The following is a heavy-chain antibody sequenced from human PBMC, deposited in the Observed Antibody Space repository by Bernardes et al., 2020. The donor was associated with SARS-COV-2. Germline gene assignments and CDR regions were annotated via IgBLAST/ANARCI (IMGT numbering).Heavy chain of an antibody. D-gene: IGHD3-22*01. V-gene: IGHV3-21*01. J-gene: IGHJ4*02. Sequence: GGSLRLSCAASGFSFIDYSMNWVRQAPGKGLEWVSSISSGSTYIYYAHSVKGRFTISRDNAKNSLYLQMNSLRADDTAVYYCARASQHYDSGGRDYWGQGTLVTVSS. CDR3: ARASQHYDSGGRDY. CDR2: ISSGSTYI. CDR1: GFSFIDYS.